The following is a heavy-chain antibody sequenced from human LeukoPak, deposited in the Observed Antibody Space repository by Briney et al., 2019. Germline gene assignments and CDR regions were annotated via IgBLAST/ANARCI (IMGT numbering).Heavy chain of an antibody. D-gene: IGHD2-15*01. CDR1: GGSISSSSYY. Sequence: SETLSLTCTVSGGSISSSSYYWGWIRQPPGKGLEWIGSIYYSGSTYYNPSLKSRVTISVDTSKNQFSLKLSSVTAADTAVYYCASRSGRLFDYWGQGTLVTVSS. V-gene: IGHV4-39*01. CDR2: IYYSGST. J-gene: IGHJ4*02. CDR3: ASRSGRLFDY.